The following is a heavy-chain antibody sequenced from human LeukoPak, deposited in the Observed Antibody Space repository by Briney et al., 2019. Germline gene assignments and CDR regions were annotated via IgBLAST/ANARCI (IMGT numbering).Heavy chain of an antibody. V-gene: IGHV3-74*01. J-gene: IGHJ6*02. D-gene: IGHD1-20*01. CDR3: AKDFLITGAFYYYYGMDV. Sequence: GGSLRLSCAASGFTFSTYWMHWVRQAPGEGLVWVSRINEDGSSTSYADSVKGRFTISRDNAKNTLYLQMNSLRAEDTAVYYCAKDFLITGAFYYYYGMDVWGQGTTVTVSS. CDR2: INEDGSST. CDR1: GFTFSTYW.